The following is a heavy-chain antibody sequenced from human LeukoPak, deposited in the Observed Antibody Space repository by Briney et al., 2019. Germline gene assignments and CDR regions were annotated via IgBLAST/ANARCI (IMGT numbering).Heavy chain of an antibody. D-gene: IGHD3-3*01. CDR1: GYTFTSYG. CDR2: ISAYNGNT. V-gene: IGHV1-18*01. J-gene: IGHJ4*02. Sequence: GASVKVSCEASGYTFTSYGISWVRQAPGQGLEWMGWISAYNGNTNYAQKLQGRVTMTTDTSTSTAYMELRSLRSDDTAVYYCARAVFTIFGVVQTFDYWGQGTLVTVSS. CDR3: ARAVFTIFGVVQTFDY.